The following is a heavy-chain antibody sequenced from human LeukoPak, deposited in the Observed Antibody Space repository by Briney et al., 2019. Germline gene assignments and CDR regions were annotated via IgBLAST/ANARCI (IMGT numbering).Heavy chain of an antibody. CDR2: ISSSSSTI. Sequence: PGGSLRLSCAASGFTFSSYRMNWVRQAPGKGLEWVSYISSSSSTIYYADSVKGRFTISRDNAKNSLYPQMNSLRAEDTAVYYCARSKWFDYWGQGTLATVSS. CDR3: ARSKWFDY. D-gene: IGHD1-26*01. CDR1: GFTFSSYR. V-gene: IGHV3-48*01. J-gene: IGHJ4*02.